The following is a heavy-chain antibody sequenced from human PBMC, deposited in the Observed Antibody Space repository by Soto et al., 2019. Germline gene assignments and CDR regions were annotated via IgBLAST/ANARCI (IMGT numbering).Heavy chain of an antibody. Sequence: GESLKISCKGSGYSFTSYWIGWVRQMPGKGLEWMGIIYPGDSDTRYSPSFQGQVTISADKSISTAYLQWSSLKASDTAMYYCARQRPTPYYYDSSGSSPDAFDIWGQGTMVTVSS. D-gene: IGHD3-22*01. CDR2: IYPGDSDT. CDR1: GYSFTSYW. J-gene: IGHJ3*02. V-gene: IGHV5-51*01. CDR3: ARQRPTPYYYDSSGSSPDAFDI.